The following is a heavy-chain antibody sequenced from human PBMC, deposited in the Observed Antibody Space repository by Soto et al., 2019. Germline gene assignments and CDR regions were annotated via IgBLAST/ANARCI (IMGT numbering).Heavy chain of an antibody. CDR2: IIPIFGTA. CDR1: GGTFSSYA. D-gene: IGHD3-22*01. V-gene: IGHV1-69*13. CDR3: PRDRDYYDSSGYYNYFDY. J-gene: IGHJ4*02. Sequence: SVKVSCKASGGTFSSYAISWVRQAPGQGLEWMGGIIPIFGTANYAQKFQGRVTITADESTSTAYMELSSLRSEDTAVYYCPRDRDYYDSSGYYNYFDYWGQGTLVTVSS.